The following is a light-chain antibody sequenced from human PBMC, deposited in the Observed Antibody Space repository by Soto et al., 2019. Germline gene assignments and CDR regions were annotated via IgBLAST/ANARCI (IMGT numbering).Light chain of an antibody. J-gene: IGKJ1*01. Sequence: ETVMTQSPATLSVSPGERATLSCRASQSVRDNCLAWYQQKPGQAPRLLIYGISVRATGIPARFSGSGSGSEFILTISSLQSEDFAVYYCQQYSSWPLTFGQGTKVVVK. V-gene: IGKV3-15*01. CDR2: GIS. CDR1: QSVRDN. CDR3: QQYSSWPLT.